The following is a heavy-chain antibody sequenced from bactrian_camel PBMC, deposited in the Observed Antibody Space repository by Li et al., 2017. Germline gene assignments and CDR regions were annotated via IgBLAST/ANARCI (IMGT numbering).Heavy chain of an antibody. D-gene: IGHD6*01. V-gene: IGHV3S53*01. J-gene: IGHJ4*01. CDR1: GYSFSSHC. CDR2: LSPDGHS. Sequence: HVQLVESGGDSVQAGGSLRLSCAASGYSFSSHCMGWFRQAPGRACELVSTLSPDGHSTYADSTRGRFTCSKDNAKNTLYLQMNNLKPEDTAMYYCAAGSSGGYCGGKDVRYWGNGTQVTVS. CDR3: AAGSSGGYCGGKDVRY.